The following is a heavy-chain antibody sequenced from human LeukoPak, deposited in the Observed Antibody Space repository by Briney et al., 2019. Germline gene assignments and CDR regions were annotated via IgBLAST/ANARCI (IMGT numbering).Heavy chain of an antibody. CDR2: ITPIFGTA. Sequence: SVKVSCTASGGTFSSYTISWVRQAPGQGLEWMGGITPIFGTANYAQKFQGRVTITADESTSTAYMELSSLRSEDTAVYYCARGVDYYDSSGLLDYWGQGTLVTVSS. CDR3: ARGVDYYDSSGLLDY. V-gene: IGHV1-69*13. D-gene: IGHD3-22*01. CDR1: GGTFSSYT. J-gene: IGHJ4*02.